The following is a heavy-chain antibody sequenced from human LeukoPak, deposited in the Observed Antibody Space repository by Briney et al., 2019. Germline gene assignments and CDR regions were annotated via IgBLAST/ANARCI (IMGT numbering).Heavy chain of an antibody. Sequence: SETLSLTCTVSGGSISSYYWSWIRQPPGKGLEWIGYIYYSGSTNYNPSLKSRVTISVDTSKNQFSLKLSSVTAADTAVYYCAKDHQGYCSSTSCYPFDYWGQGTLVTVSS. J-gene: IGHJ4*02. D-gene: IGHD2-2*01. V-gene: IGHV4-59*12. CDR2: IYYSGST. CDR3: AKDHQGYCSSTSCYPFDY. CDR1: GGSISSYY.